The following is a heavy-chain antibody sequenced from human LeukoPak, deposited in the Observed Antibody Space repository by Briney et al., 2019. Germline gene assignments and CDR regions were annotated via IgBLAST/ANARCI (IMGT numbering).Heavy chain of an antibody. Sequence: GESLKISCKGSGNSFNNHFIGWVRQMTGKGLEWMGIIYPGDFETRYSPSLQGQVTISADKSISTVYLQWSSLEASDTAMYYCARRSTVIRGVLEEAFDYWGQGTLVIVSS. J-gene: IGHJ4*02. V-gene: IGHV5-51*01. CDR2: IYPGDFET. CDR3: ARRSTVIRGVLEEAFDY. D-gene: IGHD3-10*01. CDR1: GNSFNNHF.